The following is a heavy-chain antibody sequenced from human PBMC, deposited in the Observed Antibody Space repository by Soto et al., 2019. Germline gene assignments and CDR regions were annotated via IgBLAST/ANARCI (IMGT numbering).Heavy chain of an antibody. J-gene: IGHJ4*02. CDR2: IYYSGGT. Sequence: SETLSLTCSVSGGSISSGGYYWSWIRQHPGKGLEWIGYIYYSGGTFYNPSLKSRVTIAVDTSKNQFSLKLNSVTAADTAVYYCARDDGTAIVDFWGQGILVTVSS. CDR1: GGSISSGGYY. V-gene: IGHV4-31*03. CDR3: ARDDGTAIVDF. D-gene: IGHD5-18*01.